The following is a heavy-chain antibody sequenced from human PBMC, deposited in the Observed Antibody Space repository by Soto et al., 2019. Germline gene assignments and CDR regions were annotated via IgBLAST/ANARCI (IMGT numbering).Heavy chain of an antibody. D-gene: IGHD3-22*01. J-gene: IGHJ6*02. V-gene: IGHV3-21*01. Sequence: EVQLVESGGGLVKPGGSLRLSCAASGFTFSTYSMNWVRQAPGKGLEWASSISSSSSYIYYADSVKGRFTISRDNAKNSLYLQINSLRAEDTAVYYCARVVDYYDPYGYYGMDVWGPGTTVTVSS. CDR3: ARVVDYYDPYGYYGMDV. CDR2: ISSSSSYI. CDR1: GFTFSTYS.